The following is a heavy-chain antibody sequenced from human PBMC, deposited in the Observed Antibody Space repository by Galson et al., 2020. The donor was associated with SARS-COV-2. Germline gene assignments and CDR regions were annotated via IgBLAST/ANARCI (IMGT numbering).Heavy chain of an antibody. CDR2: VYPSGTT. J-gene: IGHJ2*01. CDR3: ARQGVNMIVLVTVPGWYFDL. V-gene: IGHV4-38-2*02. CDR1: GYSVSTTNY. Sequence: SETLSLTCTVSGYSVSTTNYCGWVRQPPGRGLEWIGSVYPSGTTYYNPSLKSRAPISVDTSKNQFSLRLDSVTAADPALYDCARQGVNMIVLVTVPGWYFDLWGRGTLVTVSS. D-gene: IGHD3-22*01.